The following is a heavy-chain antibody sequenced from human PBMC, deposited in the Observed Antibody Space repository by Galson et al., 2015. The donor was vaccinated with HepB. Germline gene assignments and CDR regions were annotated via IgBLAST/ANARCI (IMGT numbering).Heavy chain of an antibody. CDR1: GFTFSSYA. CDR3: ARDYASSGYFNHYYGMDV. Sequence: SLRLSCAASGFTFSSYAMHWVRQAPGKGLEWVAVISYDGSNKYYADSVKGRFTISRDNSKNTLYLQMNSLRAEDTALYYCARDYASSGYFNHYYGMDVWGQGTTVTVSS. CDR2: ISYDGSNK. V-gene: IGHV3-30*04. D-gene: IGHD6-13*01. J-gene: IGHJ6*02.